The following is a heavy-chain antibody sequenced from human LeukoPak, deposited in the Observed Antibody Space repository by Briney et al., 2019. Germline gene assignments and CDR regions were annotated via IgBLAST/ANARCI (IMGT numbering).Heavy chain of an antibody. Sequence: GGSLRLSCTASGFTFSSYAMSWVRQAPGKGLEWVSAISGSSGSTYYTDSVKGRFTISRDNSKNTLYLQMSSLRAEDTATYYCAKSAYSSSCSSFDYWGQGTLVTVSS. CDR2: ISGSSGST. V-gene: IGHV3-23*01. D-gene: IGHD6-13*01. J-gene: IGHJ4*02. CDR3: AKSAYSSSCSSFDY. CDR1: GFTFSSYA.